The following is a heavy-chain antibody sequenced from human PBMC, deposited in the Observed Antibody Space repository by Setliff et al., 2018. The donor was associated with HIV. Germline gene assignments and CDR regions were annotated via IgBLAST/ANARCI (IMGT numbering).Heavy chain of an antibody. CDR1: GGSIGSGGYS. J-gene: IGHJ5*02. CDR2: IYHVGGT. Sequence: PSETLSLTCAVSGGSIGSGGYSWSWIRQPPGRGLEWVGYIYHVGGTYYNPSLRSRVTISVDRSKNLFSLKLTSVTAADTAVYYCAKGSVSGVDLWGQGTLVTVSS. V-gene: IGHV4-30-2*01. CDR3: AKGSVSGVDL. D-gene: IGHD2-15*01.